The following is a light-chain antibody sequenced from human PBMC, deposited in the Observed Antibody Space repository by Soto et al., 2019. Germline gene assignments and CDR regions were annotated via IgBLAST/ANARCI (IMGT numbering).Light chain of an antibody. V-gene: IGKV1-5*01. CDR1: QTISTW. CDR3: QQYTNTNNPWM. CDR2: DAS. J-gene: IGKJ1*01. Sequence: DILVTQSPPTLSASVGDRVTITCRASQTISTWMAWYQQKPGKAPKLLVYDASTLQSGVASRFSGSGSGTEFTLIISGLQPDDSATYYCQQYTNTNNPWMFGQGTKV.